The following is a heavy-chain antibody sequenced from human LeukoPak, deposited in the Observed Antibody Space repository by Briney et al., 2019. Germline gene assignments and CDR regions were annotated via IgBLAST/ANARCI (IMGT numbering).Heavy chain of an antibody. Sequence: PGGSLRLSCADSGFSFSSHWMSWVRQAPGKGLEWVASIKRDGSEKYYVDSAKGRFTISRDNAKTSLYLQMNSLRDDDTAVYYCARGIATPDYWGQGTLVTVSS. J-gene: IGHJ4*02. V-gene: IGHV3-7*05. CDR3: ARGIATPDY. D-gene: IGHD2-21*01. CDR1: GFSFSSHW. CDR2: IKRDGSEK.